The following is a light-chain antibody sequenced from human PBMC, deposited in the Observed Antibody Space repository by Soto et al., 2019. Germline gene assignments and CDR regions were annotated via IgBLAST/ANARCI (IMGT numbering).Light chain of an antibody. CDR3: QSYDSANRGV. CDR1: SGSVASNY. Sequence: NFMLSQPQSVSESPGKTVTISCTGSSGSVASNYVQWYQQRPGSVPSTVIYEDNRRPSGVPERFSGSVDSSSNSASLTISGLRPEDEADYYCQSYDSANRGVFGGGTKLPS. J-gene: IGLJ3*02. V-gene: IGLV6-57*02. CDR2: EDN.